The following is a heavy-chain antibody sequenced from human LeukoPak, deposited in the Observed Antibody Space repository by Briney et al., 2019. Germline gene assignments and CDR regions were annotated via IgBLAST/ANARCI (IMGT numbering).Heavy chain of an antibody. Sequence: GGSLRLSCAASGFTFSSYGMHWVRQAPGKGLEWVAVISYDGSNKYYADSVKGRFTISRDNSKNTLYLQMNSLRAEDTAVYYCASGEQDDYWGQGTLVTVSS. CDR3: ASGEQDDY. D-gene: IGHD4-17*01. CDR1: GFTFSSYG. CDR2: ISYDGSNK. J-gene: IGHJ4*02. V-gene: IGHV3-30*03.